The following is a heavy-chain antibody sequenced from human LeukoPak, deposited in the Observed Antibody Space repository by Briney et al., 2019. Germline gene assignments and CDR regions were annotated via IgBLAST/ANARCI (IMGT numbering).Heavy chain of an antibody. CDR3: AKDGGVPAAISWFDP. V-gene: IGHV3-23*01. J-gene: IGHJ5*02. CDR2: ISGSGGST. D-gene: IGHD2-2*01. CDR1: GFTFSSYA. Sequence: GRSLRLSCAASGFTFSSYAMSWVRQAPGKGLEWVSAISGSGGSTYYADSVKGRFTISRDNSKNTLYLQMNSLRAEDTAVYYCAKDGGVPAAISWFDPWGQGTLVTVSS.